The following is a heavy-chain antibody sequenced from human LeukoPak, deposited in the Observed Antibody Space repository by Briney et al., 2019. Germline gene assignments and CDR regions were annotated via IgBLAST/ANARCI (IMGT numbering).Heavy chain of an antibody. J-gene: IGHJ3*02. D-gene: IGHD2-15*01. CDR3: ARVPRVGYCSGGSCYSDAFDI. CDR2: IYNSGST. Sequence: PSQTLSLTCTVSGGSISSGGYYWSWIRQPPGKGLEWIGYIYNSGSTYYNPSLKSRVTISVDRSKNQFSLKLSSVTAADTAVYYCARVPRVGYCSGGSCYSDAFDIWGQGTMVTVSS. CDR1: GGSISSGGYY. V-gene: IGHV4-30-2*01.